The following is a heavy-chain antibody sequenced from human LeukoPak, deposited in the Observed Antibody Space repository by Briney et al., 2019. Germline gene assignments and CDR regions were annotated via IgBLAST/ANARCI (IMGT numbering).Heavy chain of an antibody. CDR2: IGGRDGGT. Sequence: GASLRLSCAASGFIFSNYAMSWVRQAPGKGLEWVSAIGGRDGGTYYADSVKGRFTVSRDDPKNTLYLQMSSLRAEDTAVYYCVLPSSSWYHYWGQGTLVTVSS. V-gene: IGHV3-23*01. CDR1: GFIFSNYA. J-gene: IGHJ4*02. D-gene: IGHD6-13*01. CDR3: VLPSSSWYHY.